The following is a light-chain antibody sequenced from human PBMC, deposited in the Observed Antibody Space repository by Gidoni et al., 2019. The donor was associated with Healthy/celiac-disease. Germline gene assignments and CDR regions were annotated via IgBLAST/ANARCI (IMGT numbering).Light chain of an antibody. V-gene: IGKV1-5*03. J-gene: IGKJ1*01. CDR3: QQYNSYPWT. CDR1: QSISSW. Sequence: SQSISSWLAWYQQKPGKAPKLLIYKASSLESGVPSRFSGSGSGTEFTLTISSLQPDDFASYYCQQYNSYPWTFGQGTKVEIK. CDR2: KAS.